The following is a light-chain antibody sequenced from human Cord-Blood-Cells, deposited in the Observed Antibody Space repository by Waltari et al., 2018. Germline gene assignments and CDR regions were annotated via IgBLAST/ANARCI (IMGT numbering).Light chain of an antibody. V-gene: IGKV1-39*01. CDR2: AAS. J-gene: IGKJ4*01. CDR1: QSISSY. CDR3: QQSYSTPPT. Sequence: DIQMTQSPSSLSASLGDGVTLTCRASQSISSYLNWYQQKPGKAPKLLIYAASSLQSGVPSRFSGSGSGTDFTLTISSLQPEDFATYYCQQSYSTPPTFGGGTKVEIK.